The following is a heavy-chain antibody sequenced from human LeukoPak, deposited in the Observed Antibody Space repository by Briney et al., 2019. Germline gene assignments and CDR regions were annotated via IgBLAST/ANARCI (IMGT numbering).Heavy chain of an antibody. CDR3: ARGRHSSGWYVDY. J-gene: IGHJ4*02. CDR1: GYTFTSYD. D-gene: IGHD6-19*01. Sequence: ASVKVSCKASGYTFTSYDISWVRQATGQGLEWMGWMNSNSGNTGYAQKFQGRVTMTRNTSIGTAYVELSSLRSEDTAVYYCARGRHSSGWYVDYWGQGTLVTVSS. CDR2: MNSNSGNT. V-gene: IGHV1-8*01.